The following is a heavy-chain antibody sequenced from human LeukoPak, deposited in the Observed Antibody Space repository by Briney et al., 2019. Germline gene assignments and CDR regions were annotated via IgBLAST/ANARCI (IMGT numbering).Heavy chain of an antibody. CDR1: GGSFSRTYYC. Sequence: PSETLSLTCSVSGGSFSRTYYCWGWHGQPQGQGLEWIVSIDYGGGTHVSPSLDTRVTISVDTSQNQFSLRLMSVTAADTGVYYCARQELWFRSWGQGTLVTVSS. J-gene: IGHJ4*02. CDR2: IDYGGGT. V-gene: IGHV4-39*01. D-gene: IGHD3-16*01. CDR3: ARQELWFRS.